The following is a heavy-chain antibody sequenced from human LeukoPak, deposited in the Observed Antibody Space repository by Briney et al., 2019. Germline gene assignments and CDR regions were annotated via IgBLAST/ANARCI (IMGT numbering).Heavy chain of an antibody. J-gene: IGHJ4*02. D-gene: IGHD1-26*01. V-gene: IGHV3-66*01. CDR3: TRDLSPIVGAIQ. Sequence: GGSLRLSCAASGFTFSSYWMHWVRQAPGKGLEWVSVIYSGGSTYYADSVKGRFTISRDNSKNTLYLQMNSLRAEDTAVYYCTRDLSPIVGAIQWGQGTLVTVSS. CDR2: IYSGGST. CDR1: GFTFSSYW.